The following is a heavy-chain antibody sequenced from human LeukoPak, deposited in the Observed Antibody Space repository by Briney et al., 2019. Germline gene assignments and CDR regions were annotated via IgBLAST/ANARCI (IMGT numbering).Heavy chain of an antibody. J-gene: IGHJ4*02. CDR1: GYTFTSYY. D-gene: IGHD2-15*01. Sequence: VASVKVSCKASGYTFTSYYMHWVRQAPGQGLEWMGIINPSGGSTSYAQKFQGRVTMTRDTSTSTVYMELSSLRSEDTAVYYCARGTTVVVVAAGYGTFDYWGQGTLVTVSS. CDR2: INPSGGST. V-gene: IGHV1-46*01. CDR3: ARGTTVVVVAAGYGTFDY.